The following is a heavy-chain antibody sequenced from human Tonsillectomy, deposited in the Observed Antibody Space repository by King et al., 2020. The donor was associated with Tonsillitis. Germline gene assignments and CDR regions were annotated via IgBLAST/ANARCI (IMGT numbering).Heavy chain of an antibody. Sequence: VQLVESGGGLVQPGGSLRLSCAASGFTFSSYWMSWVRQAPGKGLEWVANIKQDGSEKYYVDSVKGRFTISRDNAKNSLYLQMNSLIAEDTAVYCCARDPRLDFAAAGLNWFDPWGQGTLVTVSS. D-gene: IGHD6-13*01. CDR2: IKQDGSEK. V-gene: IGHV3-7*04. J-gene: IGHJ5*02. CDR3: ARDPRLDFAAAGLNWFDP. CDR1: GFTFSSYW.